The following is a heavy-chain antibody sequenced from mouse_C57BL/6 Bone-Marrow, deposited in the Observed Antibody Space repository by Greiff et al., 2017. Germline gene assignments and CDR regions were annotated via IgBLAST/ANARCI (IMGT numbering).Heavy chain of an antibody. D-gene: IGHD4-1*01. V-gene: IGHV1-82*01. CDR3: ASALTGTKGYFDY. CDR2: IYPGDGDT. CDR1: GYAFSSSW. Sequence: VQLQESGPELVKPGASVKISCKASGYAFSSSWMNWVKQRPGKGLEWIGRIYPGDGDTNYNGKFKGKATLTADKSSSTAYMQLSSLTSEDSAVDFCASALTGTKGYFDYWGQGTTLTVSS. J-gene: IGHJ2*01.